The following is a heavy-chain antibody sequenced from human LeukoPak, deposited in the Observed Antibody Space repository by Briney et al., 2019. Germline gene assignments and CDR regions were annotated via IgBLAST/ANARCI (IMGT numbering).Heavy chain of an antibody. CDR3: ASGGVVVPAAIIEHYYYMDV. Sequence: ASVKVSCKASGYTFTGYYMHWVRQAPGQGLEWMGWINPNSGGTNYAQKFQGRVTMTRDTSISTAYMELSSLRSEDTAVYYCASGGVVVPAAIIEHYYYMDVWGKGTTVTVSS. V-gene: IGHV1-2*02. J-gene: IGHJ6*03. CDR1: GYTFTGYY. CDR2: INPNSGGT. D-gene: IGHD2-2*01.